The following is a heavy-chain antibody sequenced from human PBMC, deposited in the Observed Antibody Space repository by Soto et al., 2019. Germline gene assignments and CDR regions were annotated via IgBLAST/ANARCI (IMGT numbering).Heavy chain of an antibody. CDR2: ISYTGDT. V-gene: IGHV4-61*08. Sequence: QVQLRESGPGLLKPSETLSLTCTVSGDSVSSDGYFWTWVRQPPGKGLEWIAYISYTGDTNYNPSLRRRVTISVDTSRNQFSLKVRSVSAADTAMYFCARIVGGVTIDYWGQGTLVTVSS. CDR1: GDSVSSDGYF. CDR3: ARIVGGVTIDY. J-gene: IGHJ4*02. D-gene: IGHD3-16*01.